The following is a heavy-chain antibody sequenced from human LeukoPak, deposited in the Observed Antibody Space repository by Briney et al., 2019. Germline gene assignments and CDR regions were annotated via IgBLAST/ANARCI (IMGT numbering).Heavy chain of an antibody. Sequence: GGSLRLSCAASGFTFSTYWMTWVRQAPGKGLEWVANIKQDGSEKNYVDSVKGRFTISRDGAKNSLYLQMNSLRVEDTAVYYCARGWSASANDYWGQGTLVTVSS. D-gene: IGHD2-15*01. V-gene: IGHV3-7*01. J-gene: IGHJ4*02. CDR2: IKQDGSEK. CDR1: GFTFSTYW. CDR3: ARGWSASANDY.